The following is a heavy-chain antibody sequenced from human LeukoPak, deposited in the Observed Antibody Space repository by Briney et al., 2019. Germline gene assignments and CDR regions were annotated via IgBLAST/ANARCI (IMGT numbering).Heavy chain of an antibody. CDR1: GFTVSSNY. J-gene: IGHJ4*02. Sequence: GGSLRLSCAASGFTVSSNYMSWVRQAPGGVLEWVSVIYSGGSTYYADSVKGRFTISRDNSKNTLYLQMNSLRAEDTAVYYCARGDTAMAHDWGQGTLVTVSS. CDR2: IYSGGST. V-gene: IGHV3-66*01. CDR3: ARGDTAMAHD. D-gene: IGHD5-18*01.